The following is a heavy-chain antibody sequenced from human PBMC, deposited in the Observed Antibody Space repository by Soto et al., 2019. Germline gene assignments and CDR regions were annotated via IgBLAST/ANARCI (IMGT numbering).Heavy chain of an antibody. D-gene: IGHD5-12*01. CDR3: ARTITGGMDV. J-gene: IGHJ6*02. V-gene: IGHV3-21*01. Sequence: EVQLVESGGGLVKPGGSLRLSCAAYGFTLSDYSMNWVRQAPGKGLEWVSFISNSGSYMYYADSVKGRFTVSRDNAKNSLYLRINSLRAEDTAVYYCARTITGGMDVWGQGTTVTVSS. CDR2: ISNSGSYM. CDR1: GFTLSDYS.